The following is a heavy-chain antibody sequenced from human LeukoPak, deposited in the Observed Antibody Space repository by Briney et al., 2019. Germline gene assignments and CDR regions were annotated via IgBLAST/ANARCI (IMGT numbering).Heavy chain of an antibody. Sequence: GESLKISCKGSGYSFTSYWIGWVRQMPGKGLEWMGIIYPGDSDTRYSPSFQGQVTISADKSISTAYLQWSSLEASDTAMYYCARRVAVASTGDAFDIWGQGTMVTVSS. CDR3: ARRVAVASTGDAFDI. V-gene: IGHV5-51*01. D-gene: IGHD6-19*01. CDR1: GYSFTSYW. CDR2: IYPGDSDT. J-gene: IGHJ3*02.